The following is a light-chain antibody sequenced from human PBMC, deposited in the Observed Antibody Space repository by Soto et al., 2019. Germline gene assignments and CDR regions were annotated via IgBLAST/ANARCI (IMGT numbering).Light chain of an antibody. CDR1: QTVSNSY. J-gene: IGKJ1*01. CDR3: QQYGSSPQT. Sequence: EIVLTQSPGTLSLSPGERATLSCRASQTVSNSYLAWYQQEPGQAPRLLIFDASTRATVIPDRFSGSGSGTDFTLTISRLEPEDFAVYYCQQYGSSPQTFGQGTKVEIK. V-gene: IGKV3-20*01. CDR2: DAS.